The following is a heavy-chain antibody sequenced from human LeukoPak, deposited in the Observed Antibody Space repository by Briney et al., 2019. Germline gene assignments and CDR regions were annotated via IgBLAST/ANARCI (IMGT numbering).Heavy chain of an antibody. Sequence: SVKVSCKASGGTFSSCAISWVRQAPGQGLEWMGGIIPIFGTANYAQKFQGRVTITADESTSTAYMELSSLRSEDTAVYYCLSLGYCSGGSCFDDYWGQGTLVTVSS. CDR2: IIPIFGTA. D-gene: IGHD2-15*01. V-gene: IGHV1-69*13. J-gene: IGHJ4*02. CDR1: GGTFSSCA. CDR3: LSLGYCSGGSCFDDY.